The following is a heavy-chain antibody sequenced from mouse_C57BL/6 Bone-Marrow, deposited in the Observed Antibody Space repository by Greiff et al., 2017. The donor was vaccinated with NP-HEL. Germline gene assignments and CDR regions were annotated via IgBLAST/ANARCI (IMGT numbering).Heavy chain of an antibody. Sequence: EVQRVEPGGDLVKPGGSLKLSCAASGFTFSSYGMSWVRQTPDKRLEWVATISSGGSYTYYPDSVKGRFTISRDNAKNTLYLQMSSLKSEDTAMYYCASHDYYDYDGFAYWGQGTLVTVSA. CDR1: GFTFSSYG. CDR2: ISSGGSYT. V-gene: IGHV5-6*01. CDR3: ASHDYYDYDGFAY. D-gene: IGHD2-4*01. J-gene: IGHJ3*01.